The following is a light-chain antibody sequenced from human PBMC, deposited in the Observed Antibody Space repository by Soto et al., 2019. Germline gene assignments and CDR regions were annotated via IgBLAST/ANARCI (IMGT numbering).Light chain of an antibody. V-gene: IGLV1-51*01. Sequence: QSAMTQPPSVSAAPGQKVTISCSGSSSNIGGNSVSWYQQLPGTAPKLLIYDDDKRPSGIPDRFSGSKSGTSATLGITGFRTGDEADYYCGSWDSSLSAYVLGTGTKLTVL. CDR3: GSWDSSLSAYV. J-gene: IGLJ1*01. CDR1: SSNIGGNS. CDR2: DDD.